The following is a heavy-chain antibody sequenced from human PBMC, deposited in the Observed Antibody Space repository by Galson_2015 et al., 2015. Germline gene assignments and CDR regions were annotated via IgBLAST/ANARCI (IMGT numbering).Heavy chain of an antibody. J-gene: IGHJ3*02. CDR2: INTGNGNT. Sequence: SCKASGYTFTNYAMHWVRQAPGQSLEWMGWINTGNGNTKYSQKLQGRVTITRDTSASTAYMELSGLRSEDTAVHYCARLSSRDAFDIWGQGTMVTVSS. CDR1: GYTFTNYA. V-gene: IGHV1-3*04. CDR3: ARLSSRDAFDI. D-gene: IGHD3-16*02.